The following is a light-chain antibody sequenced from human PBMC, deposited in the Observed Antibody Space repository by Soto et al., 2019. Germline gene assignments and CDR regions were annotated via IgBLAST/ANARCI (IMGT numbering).Light chain of an antibody. V-gene: IGKV3-11*01. J-gene: IGKJ3*01. Sequence: EIVLTQSPATLSLSPGERATLSCRASQSVSKSLAWYQQKPGKAPRLLIYTTSNRDSGVPARFSGSGSRTEFTLTISSLEPDDFAVYYCQQDNNSSIYTFGHGTKVDIK. CDR2: TTS. CDR1: QSVSKS. CDR3: QQDNNSSIYT.